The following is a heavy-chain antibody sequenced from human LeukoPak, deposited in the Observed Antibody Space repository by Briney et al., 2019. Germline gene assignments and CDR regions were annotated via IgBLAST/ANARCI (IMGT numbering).Heavy chain of an antibody. CDR1: GFIITNAW. J-gene: IGHJ4*02. Sequence: GGSLSLFCAASGFIITNAWVGWVRQARGEGLEWVGLIKSKIDAGATDFAAPVKGRITTSTDHTKHTLYLQMNSLKTEDTAVYYCTTGYGQSDFDYWGQGTLVTASS. CDR3: TTGYGQSDFDY. CDR2: IKSKIDAGAT. V-gene: IGHV3-15*01. D-gene: IGHD4-17*01.